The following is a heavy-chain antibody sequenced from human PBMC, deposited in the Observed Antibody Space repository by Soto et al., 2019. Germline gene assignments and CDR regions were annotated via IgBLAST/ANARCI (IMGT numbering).Heavy chain of an antibody. Sequence: QVQLVQSGAEVKKPGSSVKVSCKASGGTFSSYAISWVRQAPGQGLEWMGGIIPIFGTANYAQKFQGRVTITADESTTTANLELSSRRSEDTAAYYCARDLATVTTFPRLNSFDPWGQGTLVTVSP. J-gene: IGHJ5*02. CDR2: IIPIFGTA. V-gene: IGHV1-69*12. CDR1: GGTFSSYA. CDR3: ARDLATVTTFPRLNSFDP. D-gene: IGHD4-17*01.